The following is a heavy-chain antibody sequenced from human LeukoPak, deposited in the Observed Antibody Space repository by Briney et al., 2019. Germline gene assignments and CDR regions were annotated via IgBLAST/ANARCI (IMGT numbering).Heavy chain of an antibody. D-gene: IGHD2-15*01. CDR2: INPNSGGT. V-gene: IGHV1-2*02. CDR3: ARALVVGAKYFDY. CDR1: GYTFTGYY. Sequence: ASVKVSCKASGYTFTGYYMHWVRRAPGQGLEWMGWINPNSGGTNYAQRFQGRVTMTRDTPISTAYMELSRLRSDDTAVYYCARALVVGAKYFDYWGQGTLVTVSS. J-gene: IGHJ4*02.